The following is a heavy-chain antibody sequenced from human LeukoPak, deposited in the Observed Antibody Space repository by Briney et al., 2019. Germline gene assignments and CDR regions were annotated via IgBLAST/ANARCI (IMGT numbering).Heavy chain of an antibody. Sequence: PSETLSLTCTVSGGSISSYYWCWIRQPPGKGLEWIGYIYYSGSTNYNPSLKSRVTISVDTSKNQFSLKLSSVTAADTAVYYCARRPSYYYGMDVWGQGTTVTVSS. CDR1: GGSISSYY. J-gene: IGHJ6*02. CDR2: IYYSGST. CDR3: ARRPSYYYGMDV. V-gene: IGHV4-59*08.